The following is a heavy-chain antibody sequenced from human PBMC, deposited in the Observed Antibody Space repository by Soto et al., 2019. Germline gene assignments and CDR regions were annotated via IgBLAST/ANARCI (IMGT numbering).Heavy chain of an antibody. Sequence: PSETLSLTCTVSGGSISSGDYYWSWIRQPPGKGLEWIGYIYYSGSTNYNPSLKSRVTISVDTSKNQFSLKLSSVTAADTAVYYCARGPYSSSWGWFDPWGQGTLVTVSS. J-gene: IGHJ5*02. CDR1: GGSISSGDYY. D-gene: IGHD6-13*01. V-gene: IGHV4-61*08. CDR2: IYYSGST. CDR3: ARGPYSSSWGWFDP.